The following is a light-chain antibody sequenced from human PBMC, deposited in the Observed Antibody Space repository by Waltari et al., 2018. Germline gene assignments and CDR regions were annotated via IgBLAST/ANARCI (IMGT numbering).Light chain of an antibody. CDR3: QPFGSSPKT. CDR2: GAS. Sequence: CRDRQSVSSHYLAGYQQKPGRAPRLLIYGASSRATGIPDRFSGSGSGTDVALTISRLEPEDFAVYYCQPFGSSPKTFGQGTKVEIK. J-gene: IGKJ1*01. V-gene: IGKV3-20*01. CDR1: QSVSSHY.